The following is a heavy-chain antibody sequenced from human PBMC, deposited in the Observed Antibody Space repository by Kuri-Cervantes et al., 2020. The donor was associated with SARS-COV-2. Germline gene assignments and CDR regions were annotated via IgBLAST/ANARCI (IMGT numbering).Heavy chain of an antibody. D-gene: IGHD6-19*01. CDR1: GFTFSSYA. CDR3: ARYSGWERRNYFDY. V-gene: IGHV3-23*01. CDR2: ISGSGGST. J-gene: IGHJ4*02. Sequence: GESLKISCAASGFTFSSYAMSWVRQAPGKGLEWVSAISGSGGSTYYADSVKGRFTISRDNSKNTLYLQMNSLRAEDTAVYYCARYSGWERRNYFDYWGQGTLVTVSS.